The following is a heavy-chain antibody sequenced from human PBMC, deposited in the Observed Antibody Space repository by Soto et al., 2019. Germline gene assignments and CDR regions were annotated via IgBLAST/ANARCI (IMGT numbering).Heavy chain of an antibody. CDR3: ARSAGDQYYFDY. Sequence: QVQLVQSGAEVKKPGSSVKVSCKASGGTFSSYAISWVRQAPGQGLEWMGGIIPIFGTANYAQKFQGRVMMVAXXSTSTAYMELSSLRSEDTAVYYCARSAGDQYYFDYWGQGTLVTVSS. CDR2: IIPIFGTA. CDR1: GGTFSSYA. J-gene: IGHJ4*02. D-gene: IGHD4-17*01. V-gene: IGHV1-69*12.